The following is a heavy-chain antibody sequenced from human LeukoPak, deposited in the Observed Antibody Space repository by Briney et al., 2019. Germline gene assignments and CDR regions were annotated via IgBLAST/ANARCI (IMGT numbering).Heavy chain of an antibody. D-gene: IGHD3-10*01. CDR3: ARGYMVRGVVITSLYYYYMDV. CDR2: MNPNSGNT. Sequence: ASVKVSCKASGYTFTSYDINWVRQATGQGLEWMGCMNPNSGNTGYAQKFQGRVTITRNTSISTAYMELSSLRSEDTAVYYCARGYMVRGVVITSLYYYYMDVWGKGTTVTVSS. CDR1: GYTFTSYD. V-gene: IGHV1-8*03. J-gene: IGHJ6*03.